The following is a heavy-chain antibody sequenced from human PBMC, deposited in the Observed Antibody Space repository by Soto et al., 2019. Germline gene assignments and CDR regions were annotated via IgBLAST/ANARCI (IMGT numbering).Heavy chain of an antibody. J-gene: IGHJ4*02. CDR3: ARQRTTVVTQAYFDH. CDR2: IYYSGRT. Sequence: ASETLSLTCIVSGESISSSSYYWGWIRQPPGKGLEWIGSIYYSGRTYYNPSFKSRVTISIDTSKKQFSLKLSSVTATDTAVYYCARQRTTVVTQAYFDHWGQGAMVTVSS. D-gene: IGHD2-21*02. V-gene: IGHV4-39*01. CDR1: GESISSSSYY.